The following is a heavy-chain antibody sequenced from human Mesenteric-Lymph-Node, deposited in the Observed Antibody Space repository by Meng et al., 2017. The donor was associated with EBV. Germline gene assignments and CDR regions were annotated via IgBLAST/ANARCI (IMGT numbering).Heavy chain of an antibody. CDR1: GGSISSGHYY. J-gene: IGHJ4*02. Sequence: QVQLQESGPGLVKPSQTLSLTCAVSGGSISSGHYYWSWIRQPPGKGLEWIGYIYYGGNTYYNPSLKSRVTISVDTSKNQFSLKLSSVTAADTAVYYCARGTNYDLFTDGYYFDYWGQGTLVTVAS. CDR2: IYYGGNT. V-gene: IGHV4-30-4*01. D-gene: IGHD3-9*01. CDR3: ARGTNYDLFTDGYYFDY.